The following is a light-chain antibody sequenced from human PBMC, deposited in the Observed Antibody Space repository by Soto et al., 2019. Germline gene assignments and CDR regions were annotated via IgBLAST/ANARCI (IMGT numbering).Light chain of an antibody. CDR3: MQALQTPWT. V-gene: IGKV2-28*01. CDR1: QSLLHSNGYNY. CDR2: LGS. J-gene: IGKJ1*01. Sequence: DIVMTQSPLSLPVTPGEPASISCRSSQSLLHSNGYNYLDWYLQKPGQSPQLLIYLGSNRASGVPDRFSGSGSGTDVTLKISRVEAVDVGVYYCMQALQTPWTFGQGTKVEIK.